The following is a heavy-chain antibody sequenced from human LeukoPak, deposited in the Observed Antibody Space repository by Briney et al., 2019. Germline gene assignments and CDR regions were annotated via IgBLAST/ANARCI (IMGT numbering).Heavy chain of an antibody. CDR2: ISGSGGST. D-gene: IGHD4-23*01. V-gene: IGHV3-23*01. CDR1: GFTFSSYA. CDR3: AKTSGYSQYYFDY. Sequence: TGGSLRLSCAASGFTFSSYAMSWVRQAPGKRLEWVSAISGSGGSTYYADSVKGRFTISRDNSKNTLYLQMNSLRAEDTAVYYCAKTSGYSQYYFDYWGQGTLVTVSS. J-gene: IGHJ4*02.